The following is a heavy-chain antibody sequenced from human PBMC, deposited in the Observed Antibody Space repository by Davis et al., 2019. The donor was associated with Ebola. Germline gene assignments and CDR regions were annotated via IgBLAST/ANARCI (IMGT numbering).Heavy chain of an antibody. CDR3: AKASRQWQQFDY. V-gene: IGHV1-18*01. J-gene: IGHJ4*02. CDR2: ISAYNGNT. Sequence: AASVKVSCKASGYTFTSYGISWVRQAPGQGLEWMGWISAYNGNTNYAQKLQGRVTMTTDTSTSTAYMELRSLRSDDTAVYYCAKASRQWQQFDYWGQGTLVTVSS. D-gene: IGHD6-19*01. CDR1: GYTFTSYG.